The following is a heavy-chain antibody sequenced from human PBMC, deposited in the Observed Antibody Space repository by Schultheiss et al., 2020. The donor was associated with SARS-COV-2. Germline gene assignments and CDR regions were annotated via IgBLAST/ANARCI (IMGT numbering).Heavy chain of an antibody. CDR3: ARDRAVLWFGSNDY. Sequence: GESLKISCAASGFTFSSYGMHWVRQAPGKGLEWVSYISSSGSTIYYADSVKGRFTISRDNSKNTLYLQMNSLRAEDTAVYYCARDRAVLWFGSNDYWGQGTLVTVSS. D-gene: IGHD3-10*01. CDR1: GFTFSSYG. J-gene: IGHJ4*02. V-gene: IGHV3-48*01. CDR2: ISSSGSTI.